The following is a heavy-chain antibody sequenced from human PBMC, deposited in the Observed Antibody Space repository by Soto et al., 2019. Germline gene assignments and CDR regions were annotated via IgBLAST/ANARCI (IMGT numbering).Heavy chain of an antibody. CDR3: ARGYYDFWSGYYDAFDI. D-gene: IGHD3-3*01. CDR2: INHSGST. J-gene: IGHJ3*02. V-gene: IGHV4-34*01. Sequence: PSETLSLTCAVYGGSFSGYYWSWIRQPPGKGLEWIGEINHSGSTNYNPSLKSRVTISVDTSKNQFSLKLSSVTAADTAVYYCARGYYDFWSGYYDAFDIWGQGTMVTVSS. CDR1: GGSFSGYY.